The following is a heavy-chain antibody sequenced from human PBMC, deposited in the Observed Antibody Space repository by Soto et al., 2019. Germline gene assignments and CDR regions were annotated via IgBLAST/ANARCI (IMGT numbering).Heavy chain of an antibody. CDR2: IYHSGST. Sequence: NPSPTCVVSGGSINSYNWWTLVPQPPGKGLEWIGEIYHSGSTNYNPSLKSRVTISIDKSKNQFSLKLSSVTAADTAVYYCARGSGRQVYNYYGMDVWGQGTTVTVSS. J-gene: IGHJ6*02. CDR1: GGSINSYNW. D-gene: IGHD3-10*01. CDR3: ARGSGRQVYNYYGMDV. V-gene: IGHV4-4*02.